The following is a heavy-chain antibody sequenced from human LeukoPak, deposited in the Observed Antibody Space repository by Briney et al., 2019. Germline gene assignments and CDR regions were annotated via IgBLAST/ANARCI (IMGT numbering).Heavy chain of an antibody. CDR1: GFTFSTST. CDR3: ARDGLAAATLHWCFDL. J-gene: IGHJ2*01. D-gene: IGHD2-15*01. Sequence: PGGSLRLSCEASGFTFSTSTMHWVRQAPGKGLEWVANINQHGGDIHYVDSVKGRFTISRDNAKNSLYLQMNSLRAEDTAVYYCARDGLAAATLHWCFDLWGRGTLVTVSS. V-gene: IGHV3-7*01. CDR2: INQHGGDI.